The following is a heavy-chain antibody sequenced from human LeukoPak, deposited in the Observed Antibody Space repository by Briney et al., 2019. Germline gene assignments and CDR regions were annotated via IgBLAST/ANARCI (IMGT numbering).Heavy chain of an antibody. CDR2: IVVGSGNT. Sequence: SVKVSCKACGFTFTSSAMQWVRQARGQRLEWIGWIVVGSGNTNYAQKFQERVTITRDMSTSTAYMELSSLRSEDTAVYYCAASYGSGSHGAFDIWGQGTMVTVSS. CDR1: GFTFTSSA. D-gene: IGHD3-10*01. V-gene: IGHV1-58*02. CDR3: AASYGSGSHGAFDI. J-gene: IGHJ3*02.